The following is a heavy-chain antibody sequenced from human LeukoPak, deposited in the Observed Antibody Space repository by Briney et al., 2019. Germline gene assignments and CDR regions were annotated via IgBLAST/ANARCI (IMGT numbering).Heavy chain of an antibody. D-gene: IGHD3-10*01. CDR3: ARVSPSRQHLYPGDFDY. CDR1: GDSISSGSFY. Sequence: PSQTLSLTCSVSGDSISSGSFYWSWIRQPAGRGLEWIGRIYTSGTTNYNPSLKSRVTISVDTSKNQFSLKLSSVTAADTAVYYCARVSPSRQHLYPGDFDYWGQGTLVTVSS. V-gene: IGHV4-61*02. J-gene: IGHJ4*02. CDR2: IYTSGTT.